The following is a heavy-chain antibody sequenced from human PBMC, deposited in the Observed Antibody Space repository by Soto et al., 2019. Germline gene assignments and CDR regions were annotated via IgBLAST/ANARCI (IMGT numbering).Heavy chain of an antibody. D-gene: IGHD2-2*01. CDR1: GGSISSGGYY. V-gene: IGHV4-31*03. CDR2: IYYSGST. Sequence: QVQLQESGPGLVKPSQTLSLTCTVSGGSISSGGYYWSWIRQHPGKGLEWIGYIYYSGSTYYNPFLKSRVTISVDTSKNQFSLKLSSVTAADTAVYYCARGGELGYCSSTSCYGNWFDPWGQGTLVTVSS. J-gene: IGHJ5*02. CDR3: ARGGELGYCSSTSCYGNWFDP.